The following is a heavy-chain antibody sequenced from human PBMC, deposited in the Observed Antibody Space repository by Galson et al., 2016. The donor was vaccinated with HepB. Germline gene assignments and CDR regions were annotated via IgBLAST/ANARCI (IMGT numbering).Heavy chain of an antibody. Sequence: SVKVSCKASGYTFIDYGINWVRQAPGQGLEWMAWISASNGNTKYAEKFQDRVTLTTDSSTRTAYMELRSLRFDDTAVYYCARARGHYDFWRGLREDAFDMWGQGTMVTVSS. CDR1: GYTFIDYG. V-gene: IGHV1-18*01. CDR2: ISASNGNT. D-gene: IGHD3-3*01. CDR3: ARARGHYDFWRGLREDAFDM. J-gene: IGHJ3*02.